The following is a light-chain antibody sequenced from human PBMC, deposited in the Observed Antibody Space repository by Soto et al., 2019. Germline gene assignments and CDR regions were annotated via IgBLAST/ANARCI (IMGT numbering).Light chain of an antibody. CDR1: HSVSSN. J-gene: IGKJ5*01. CDR2: DAS. V-gene: IGKV3-11*01. CDR3: QQRSNWTT. Sequence: EIVLTPSPGTLSLSPGERATLSCTASHSVSSNLAWYQQKPGQAPRLLIYDASNRATGIPARFSGSGSGTDFTLTISSLEPEDFAVYYCQQRSNWTTFGQGTRLEIK.